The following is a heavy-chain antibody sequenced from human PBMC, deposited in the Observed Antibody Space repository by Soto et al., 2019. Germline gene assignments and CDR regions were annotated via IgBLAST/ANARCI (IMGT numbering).Heavy chain of an antibody. D-gene: IGHD3-22*01. CDR2: IYYSGST. CDR3: ARARYDSSGYYYFDY. V-gene: IGHV4-59*01. Sequence: TLSLTCTVSGGSISGYYWSWIRQPPGKGLEWIGYIYYSGSTIYNPSLKSRVTISVDTSKNQFSLKLSSVTAADTAVYYCARARYDSSGYYYFDYWGQGTLVTVSS. J-gene: IGHJ4*02. CDR1: GGSISGYY.